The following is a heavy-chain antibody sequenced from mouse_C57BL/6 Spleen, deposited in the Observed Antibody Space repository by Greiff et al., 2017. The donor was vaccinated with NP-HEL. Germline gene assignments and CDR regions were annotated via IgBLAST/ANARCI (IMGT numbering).Heavy chain of an antibody. CDR1: GYTFTGYW. CDR2: ILPGSGST. CDR3: ARFEGLRRGGGYYAMDY. Sequence: QVQLKESGAELMKPGASVKLSCKATGYTFTGYWIEWVKQRPGHGLEWIGEILPGSGSTNYNEKFKGKATFTADTSSNTAYMQLSSLTTEDSAIYYCARFEGLRRGGGYYAMDYWGQGTSVTVSS. V-gene: IGHV1-9*01. D-gene: IGHD2-2*01. J-gene: IGHJ4*01.